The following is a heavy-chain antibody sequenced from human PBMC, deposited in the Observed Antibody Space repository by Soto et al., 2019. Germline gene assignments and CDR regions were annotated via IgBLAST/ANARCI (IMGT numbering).Heavy chain of an antibody. CDR1: GGSINSYY. J-gene: IGHJ4*02. Sequence: SETLSLTCTVSGGSINSYYWGWVRQPPGKGLEWIGYISYSGSTSNNPSITGRDTISVDTSKNQFSLKVSSVTAADTAVYYCARHNPIGNNWNYFDYWGQGTLVTVSS. V-gene: IGHV4-59*01. CDR2: ISYSGST. CDR3: ARHNPIGNNWNYFDY. D-gene: IGHD1-1*01.